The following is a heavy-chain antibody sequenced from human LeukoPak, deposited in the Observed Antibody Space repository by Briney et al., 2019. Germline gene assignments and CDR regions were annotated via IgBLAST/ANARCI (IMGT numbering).Heavy chain of an antibody. CDR1: SGSISTSNYY. CDR3: ARGGLAGVYWPFDP. CDR2: IYYTGST. V-gene: IGHV4-61*01. D-gene: IGHD6-19*01. J-gene: IGHJ2*01. Sequence: SETLSLTCTVSSGSISTSNYYWSWVRQPPGKALEWIGYIYYTGSTNYNPSLKSRVTISVDTSKHQFSLKLQSVTAADTAVYYCARGGLAGVYWPFDPWGRGTLVTVSS.